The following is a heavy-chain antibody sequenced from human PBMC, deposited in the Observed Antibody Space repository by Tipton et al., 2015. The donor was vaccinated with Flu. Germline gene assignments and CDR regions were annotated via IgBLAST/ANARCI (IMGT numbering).Heavy chain of an antibody. CDR1: GVSISSYY. D-gene: IGHD3-10*01. V-gene: IGHV4-59*08. J-gene: IGHJ4*02. CDR3: ARQDPSPLRGFRFDY. CDR2: IYYSGGT. Sequence: LRLSCTVSGVSISSYYWSWIRQPPGKGLEWIGYIYYSGGTNYNPSLKSRVTISVDTSKNQFSLKLSSVTAADTAVYYCARQDPSPLRGFRFDYFGQGTLVTVSS.